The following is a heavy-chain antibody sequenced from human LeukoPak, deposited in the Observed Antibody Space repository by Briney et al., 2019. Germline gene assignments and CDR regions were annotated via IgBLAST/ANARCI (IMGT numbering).Heavy chain of an antibody. D-gene: IGHD3-3*01. Sequence: GGTLRLSCAASGFTFSSCGMNWVRQAPGKGLEWVSSISGSGGNTYYADSVKGRFTISRDNSKNTLYLQMNSLRAEDTAVYYCARDGQSGDFWSGLKPLDYWGQGTLVTVSS. CDR1: GFTFSSCG. V-gene: IGHV3-23*01. CDR2: ISGSGGNT. J-gene: IGHJ4*02. CDR3: ARDGQSGDFWSGLKPLDY.